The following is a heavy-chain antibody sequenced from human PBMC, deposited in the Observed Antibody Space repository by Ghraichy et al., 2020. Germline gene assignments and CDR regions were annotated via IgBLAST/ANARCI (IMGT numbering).Heavy chain of an antibody. D-gene: IGHD6-13*01. J-gene: IGHJ3*02. CDR1: GFTFSSYS. V-gene: IGHV3-21*01. Sequence: SCAASGFTFSSYSMNWVRQAPGKGLEWVSSISSSNNFVNYVDSVKGRFTISRDTAKNSLSLQMSSLRVEDTAVYYCARASISAAGTPAFDIWGQGTMVTVSS. CDR2: ISSSNNFV. CDR3: ARASISAAGTPAFDI.